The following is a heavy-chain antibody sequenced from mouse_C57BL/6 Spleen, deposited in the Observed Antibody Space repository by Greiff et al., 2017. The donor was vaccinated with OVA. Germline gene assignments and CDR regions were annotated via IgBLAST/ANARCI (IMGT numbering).Heavy chain of an antibody. Sequence: QVQLQQPGAELVKPGASVKLSCKASGYTFTSYWMHWVKQRPGRGLEWIGRIDPNSGGTKYNEKFKSKATLTVDKPSSPAYMQLSRLTSEDAAVYYGARVNDSNYYYAMDYWGQGTSVTVSS. D-gene: IGHD2-5*01. CDR2: IDPNSGGT. V-gene: IGHV1-72*01. CDR3: ARVNDSNYYYAMDY. J-gene: IGHJ4*01. CDR1: GYTFTSYW.